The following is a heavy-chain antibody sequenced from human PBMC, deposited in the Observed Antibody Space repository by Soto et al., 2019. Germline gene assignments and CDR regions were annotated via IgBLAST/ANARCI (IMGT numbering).Heavy chain of an antibody. D-gene: IGHD4-4*01. CDR2: ISSSSSNK. CDR3: ARQNRGYSSYLDP. V-gene: IGHV3-21*01. Sequence: PGGSLRLSCAASGFTFSSYSMNWVRQAPGKGLEWVSFISSSSSNKYYADSVKGRFTISRDNSKNTLYLQMNSLRAEDTAVYYCARQNRGYSSYLDPWGQGTLVTVSS. J-gene: IGHJ5*02. CDR1: GFTFSSYS.